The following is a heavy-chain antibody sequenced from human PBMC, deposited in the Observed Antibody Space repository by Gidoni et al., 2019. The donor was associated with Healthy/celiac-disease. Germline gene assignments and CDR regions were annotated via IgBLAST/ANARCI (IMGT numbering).Heavy chain of an antibody. Sequence: QVQLQQWGAGLLKPSETLSLTCAVYGGTFSVYYWSWIRQPPGKGLEWNGEINHSGSTNYNPSLKSRVTISVDTSKNQFSLKLSSVTAADTAVYYCARGPVYGDASLDYWGQGTLATVSS. D-gene: IGHD4-17*01. V-gene: IGHV4-34*01. CDR3: ARGPVYGDASLDY. CDR2: INHSGST. CDR1: GGTFSVYY. J-gene: IGHJ4*02.